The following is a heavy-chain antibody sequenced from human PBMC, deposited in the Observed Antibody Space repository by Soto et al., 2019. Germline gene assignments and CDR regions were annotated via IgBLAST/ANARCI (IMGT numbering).Heavy chain of an antibody. D-gene: IGHD6-6*01. J-gene: IGHJ4*02. V-gene: IGHV3-7*03. CDR3: ARIGYSSSSFDY. CDR2: INQDGSIK. CDR1: GFTFNNYW. Sequence: PGWSLRLSCAASGFTFNNYWMSWVRQAPGKGLEWLANINQDGSIKYYVDSVKGRLTISRDNTKNSPYLQMNSLRVEDTAVYYCARIGYSSSSFDYWGQGTLVT.